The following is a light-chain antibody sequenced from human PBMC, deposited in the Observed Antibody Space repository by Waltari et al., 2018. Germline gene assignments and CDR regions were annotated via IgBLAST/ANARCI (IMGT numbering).Light chain of an antibody. V-gene: IGLV2-11*01. CDR3: CSHAGTYVV. J-gene: IGLJ2*01. CDR2: DVS. Sequence: QSALTQPRSVSGSPGQSVTISCPGTSSDVGGCNYVSWYHQHPGKAPKLMIYDVSKRPSGVPDRFSGSKSGNTASLTISGLQAEDEADYYCCSHAGTYVVFGGGTKLTVL. CDR1: SSDVGGCNY.